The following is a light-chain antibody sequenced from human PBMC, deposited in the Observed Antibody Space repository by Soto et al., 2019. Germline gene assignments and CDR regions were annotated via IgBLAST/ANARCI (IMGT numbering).Light chain of an antibody. CDR3: QQYDISPYT. J-gene: IGKJ2*01. CDR1: QSVSSSY. V-gene: IGKV3-20*01. CDR2: GAS. Sequence: EIVLTQSPGTLSLSPGERATLSCRASQSVSSSYLAWYQQKSGQAPRLLIYGASSRATGIPDRFSGSGSGTDFTLTISRLEPEDFAVYYCQQYDISPYTFGQGTKLEIK.